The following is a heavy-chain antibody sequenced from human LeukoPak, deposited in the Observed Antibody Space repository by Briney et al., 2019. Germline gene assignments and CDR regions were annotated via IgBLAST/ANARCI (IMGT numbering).Heavy chain of an antibody. J-gene: IGHJ4*02. Sequence: PSETLSLTCTVSGGSISSSSYYWGWIRQPPGKGLEWIGSMYYSGSTYYNPSLKSRVTISVDTSKNQLSLKLSSVTAADTAVYYCARRGAIGTTWVDYWGQGTLVTVSS. CDR2: MYYSGST. CDR1: GGSISSSSYY. CDR3: ARRGAIGTTWVDY. V-gene: IGHV4-39*01. D-gene: IGHD1-1*01.